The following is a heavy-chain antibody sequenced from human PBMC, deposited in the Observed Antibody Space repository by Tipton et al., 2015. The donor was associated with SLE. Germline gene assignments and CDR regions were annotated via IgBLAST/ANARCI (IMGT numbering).Heavy chain of an antibody. CDR1: GFTFSSYG. CDR2: IWYDGSNK. CDR3: ARDRDSGNYAFDI. Sequence: SLRLSCAASGFTFSSYGIHWVRQAPGKGLEWVAVIWYDGSNKYYADSVKGRFTISRDNAKNTLYLQMDSLRAEDTAVYYCARDRDSGNYAFDIWGQGTMVTVSS. V-gene: IGHV3-33*01. D-gene: IGHD4-23*01. J-gene: IGHJ3*02.